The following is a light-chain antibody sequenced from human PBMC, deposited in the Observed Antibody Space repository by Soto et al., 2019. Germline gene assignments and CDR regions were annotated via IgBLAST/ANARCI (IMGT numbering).Light chain of an antibody. V-gene: IGKV1-39*01. Sequence: DIQMTQSPSSLSVSVGDRVTITCRASQSISSYLNWYQQKPGKAPNLLIYAASSLQSGVPSRFSGSGFGTDFTLTISSLQPEDFATYYCQQSYSTPRTFGQGTKVDIK. CDR2: AAS. CDR3: QQSYSTPRT. CDR1: QSISSY. J-gene: IGKJ1*01.